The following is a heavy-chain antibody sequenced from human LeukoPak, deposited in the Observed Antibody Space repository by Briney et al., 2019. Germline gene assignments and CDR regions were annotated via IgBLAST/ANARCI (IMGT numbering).Heavy chain of an antibody. CDR3: ARDQDYDFWSGSQAGHAFDI. J-gene: IGHJ3*02. CDR2: INHSGST. D-gene: IGHD3-3*01. Sequence: PSETLSLTCAVYGGSFSGYYWSWIRQPPGKGLEWIGEINHSGSTYYNPSLKSRVTISVDTSKNQFSLKLSSVTAADTAVYYCARDQDYDFWSGSQAGHAFDIWGQGTMVTVSS. CDR1: GGSFSGYY. V-gene: IGHV4-34*01.